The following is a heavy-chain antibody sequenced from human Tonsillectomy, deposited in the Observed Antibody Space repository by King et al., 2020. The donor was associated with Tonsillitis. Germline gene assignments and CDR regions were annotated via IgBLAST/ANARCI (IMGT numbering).Heavy chain of an antibody. CDR1: GFTFINYA. CDR2: IPHDGSES. D-gene: IGHD2-8*02. CDR3: ARTGTDAAGAAPPYWYWCMDV. Sequence: VQLVESGGGVVQPGGSLRLSCKVSGFTFINYAIQWVRQAPGKGLEWVAVIPHDGSESHYAESVKGRFIVSRDNSESTTYMHLNSLRVEDTSVYYCARTGTDAAGAAPPYWYWCMDVWGRGTTVTVSS. J-gene: IGHJ6*02. V-gene: IGHV3-30*03.